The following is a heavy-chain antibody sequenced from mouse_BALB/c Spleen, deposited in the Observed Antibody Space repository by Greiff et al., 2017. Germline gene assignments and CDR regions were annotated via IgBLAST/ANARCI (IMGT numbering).Heavy chain of an antibody. J-gene: IGHJ3*01. CDR1: GYAFTNYL. Sequence: SGAELVRPGTSVKVSCKASGYAFTNYLIEWVKQRPGQGLEWIGVINPGSGGTNYNEKFKGKATLTADKSSSTAYMQLSSLTSDDSAVYFCARSYYYGSSYVFAYWGQGTLVTVSA. V-gene: IGHV1-54*03. CDR3: ARSYYYGSSYVFAY. CDR2: INPGSGGT. D-gene: IGHD1-1*01.